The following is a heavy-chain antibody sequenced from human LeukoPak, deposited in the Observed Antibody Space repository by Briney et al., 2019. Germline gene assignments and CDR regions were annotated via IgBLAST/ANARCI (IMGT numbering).Heavy chain of an antibody. CDR2: IYYSGST. CDR3: ARHLSSGQTYDFWSGYPAGAFDI. Sequence: PSETLSLTCTVSGGSISSSSYYWGWIRQPPGKGLEWIGSIYYSGSTNYNPSLKSRVTISVDMSKNQFSLKLSSVTAADTAVYYCARHLSSGQTYDFWSGYPAGAFDIWGQGTMATVSS. V-gene: IGHV4-39*01. D-gene: IGHD3-3*01. CDR1: GGSISSSSYY. J-gene: IGHJ3*02.